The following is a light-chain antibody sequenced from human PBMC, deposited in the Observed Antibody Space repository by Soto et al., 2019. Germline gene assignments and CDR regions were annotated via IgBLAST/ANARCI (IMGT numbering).Light chain of an antibody. CDR2: YND. J-gene: IGLJ3*02. Sequence: QSVLTQPPSASGTPGQRVTISCSGSGSNIGTNPVNWYQHVPGTAPSVLIFYNDQRPSGVPDRFSGSKSGTSASLAISGLQSDDGAHNYCAVWDESLNALLFGGGTKLTVL. CDR3: AVWDESLNALL. CDR1: GSNIGTNP. V-gene: IGLV1-44*01.